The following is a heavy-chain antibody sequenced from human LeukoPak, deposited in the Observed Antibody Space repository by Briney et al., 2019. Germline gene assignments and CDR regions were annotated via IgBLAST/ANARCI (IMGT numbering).Heavy chain of an antibody. J-gene: IGHJ3*02. D-gene: IGHD1-26*01. CDR3: AREVQWELPITDAFDI. V-gene: IGHV4-39*07. CDR1: GGSISSSSYY. Sequence: PSETLSLTCTVSGGSISSSSYYWGWIRQPPGKGLEWIGSIYYSGSTYYNPSLKSRVTISVDTSKNQFSLKLSSVTAADTAVYYCAREVQWELPITDAFDIWGQGTMVTVSS. CDR2: IYYSGST.